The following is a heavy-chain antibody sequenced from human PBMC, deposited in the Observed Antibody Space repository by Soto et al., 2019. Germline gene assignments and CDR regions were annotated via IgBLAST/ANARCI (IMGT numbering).Heavy chain of an antibody. CDR3: ATDKTHYYYNYGMDV. J-gene: IGHJ6*02. Sequence: GGSLRLSCEASGINVSSNFMSWVRQAPGQGLERVSVIYRGGSTNYADPVKGRFTISRDNSKNTLYLQMNSLRVEDTAVYYCATDKTHYYYNYGMDVWGQGTTVTVSS. CDR2: IYRGGST. CDR1: GINVSSNF. V-gene: IGHV3-53*01.